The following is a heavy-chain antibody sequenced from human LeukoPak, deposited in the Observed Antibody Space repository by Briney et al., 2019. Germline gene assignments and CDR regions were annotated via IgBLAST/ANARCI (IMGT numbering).Heavy chain of an antibody. V-gene: IGHV3-30*18. CDR1: GFTFSSYG. D-gene: IGHD1-26*01. CDR3: AKGYFVVGATFFDY. Sequence: PGGSLRLSCAASGFTFSSYGMHWVRQAPGKGLEWVAVISYDGSNKYYADSVKGRFTISRDNSKNTLYLQMNSLRAEDTAVYYCAKGYFVVGATFFDYXXXGXLXTVSS. J-gene: IGHJ4*02. CDR2: ISYDGSNK.